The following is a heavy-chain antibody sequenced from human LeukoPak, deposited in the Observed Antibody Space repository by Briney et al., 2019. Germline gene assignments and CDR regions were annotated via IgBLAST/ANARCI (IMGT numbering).Heavy chain of an antibody. CDR1: GFTFSDHY. CDR2: SRDKPNSYST. D-gene: IGHD6-19*01. V-gene: IGHV3-72*01. Sequence: GGSLRLSCEASGFTFSDHYIDWVRQAPGKGLEWVGRSRDKPNSYSTEYAASVKGRFTIMRDDSKNSLYLQMNDLRTEDTAVYYCARGVRYSSACAFDYWGQGTLVTVSS. CDR3: ARGVRYSSACAFDY. J-gene: IGHJ4*02.